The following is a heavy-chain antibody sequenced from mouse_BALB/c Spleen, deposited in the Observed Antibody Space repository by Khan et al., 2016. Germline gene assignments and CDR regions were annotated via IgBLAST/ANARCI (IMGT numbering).Heavy chain of an antibody. V-gene: IGHV1-54*01. CDR1: GYAFTNYL. CDR3: ARGYDWYFDV. Sequence: QVQLKEAGAELVRPGTSVKVSCKASGYAFTNYLIEWVKQRPGQGLEWIGVINPGSGGTNYNEKFQGKATLTADKSSRHAYMQLSSLTSDDSAVYFCARGYDWYFDVWGAGTTVTVSS. D-gene: IGHD2-14*01. J-gene: IGHJ1*01. CDR2: INPGSGGT.